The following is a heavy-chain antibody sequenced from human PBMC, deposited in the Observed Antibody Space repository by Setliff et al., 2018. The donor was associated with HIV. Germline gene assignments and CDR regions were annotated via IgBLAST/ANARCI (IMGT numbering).Heavy chain of an antibody. CDR3: AREERKAPAGSGYYYYGMDV. V-gene: IGHV4-4*07. CDR1: GGSISSYY. Sequence: PSETLSLTCTVSGGSISSYYWTWIRQPAGKGLEWIGRMYTSGSTNYNPSLKSRVTISVDTSKRQFSLKLSSVTAADTAVYYCAREERKAPAGSGYYYYGMDVWGQGTMVTVSS. D-gene: IGHD6-13*01. J-gene: IGHJ6*02. CDR2: MYTSGST.